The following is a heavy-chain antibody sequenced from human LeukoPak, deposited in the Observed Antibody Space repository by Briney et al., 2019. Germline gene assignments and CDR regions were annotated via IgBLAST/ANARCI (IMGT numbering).Heavy chain of an antibody. CDR3: ATCIAVACYGMDV. Sequence: ASVKVSCKASGYTFTSYGISWVRQAPGQGLEWMGWINTNTGNPTYAQGFTGRFVFSLDTSVSTAYLQISSLKAEDTAVYYCATCIAVACYGMDVWGQGTTVTVSS. V-gene: IGHV7-4-1*02. J-gene: IGHJ6*02. CDR2: INTNTGNP. D-gene: IGHD6-19*01. CDR1: GYTFTSYG.